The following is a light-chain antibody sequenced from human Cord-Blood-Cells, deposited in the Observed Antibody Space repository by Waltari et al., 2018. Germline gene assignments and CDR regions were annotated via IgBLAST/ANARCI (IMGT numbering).Light chain of an antibody. J-gene: IGKJ1*01. Sequence: DIQITQSPSSLSASVGDGVTITCRASQSISSYLNWYQQKPGKAPKRLIYAAFSLQSGGPSRFSGSGSGTDFTLTISSLQPEDFATYYCQQSYSTPWTFGQGTKVEIK. CDR1: QSISSY. CDR3: QQSYSTPWT. V-gene: IGKV1-39*01. CDR2: AAF.